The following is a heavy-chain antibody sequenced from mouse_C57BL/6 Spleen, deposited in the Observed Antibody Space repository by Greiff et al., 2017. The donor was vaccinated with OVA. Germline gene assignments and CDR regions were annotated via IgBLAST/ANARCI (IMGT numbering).Heavy chain of an antibody. J-gene: IGHJ2*01. V-gene: IGHV1-4*01. D-gene: IGHD2-4*01. CDR2: INPSSGYT. Sequence: VQLQESGADLARPGASVKMSCKASGYTFTSYTMHWVKQRPGQGLEWIGYINPSSGYTKYNQKFKDKATLTADKSSSTAYMQLSSLTSEDSAVYYCARSKGYDYDLDYWGQGTTLTVSS. CDR1: GYTFTSYT. CDR3: ARSKGYDYDLDY.